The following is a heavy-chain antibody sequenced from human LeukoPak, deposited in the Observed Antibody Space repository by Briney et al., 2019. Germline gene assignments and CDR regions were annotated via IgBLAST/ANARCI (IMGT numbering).Heavy chain of an antibody. V-gene: IGHV1-24*01. CDR1: GYTLTELS. CDR2: FDPVDGET. D-gene: IGHD3-10*01. Sequence: ASVKVSCKVSGYTLTELSMHWVRQAPGKGLEWMGGFDPVDGETIYAQKFQGRVTMTEDTSTDTAYMELSSLRSEDTAVYYCATATYYYGSGSFPIDYWGQGTLVTVSS. J-gene: IGHJ4*02. CDR3: ATATYYYGSGSFPIDY.